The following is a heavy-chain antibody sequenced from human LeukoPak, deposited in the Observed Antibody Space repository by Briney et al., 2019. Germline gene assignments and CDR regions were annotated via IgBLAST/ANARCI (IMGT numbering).Heavy chain of an antibody. CDR1: GGSFSGYY. V-gene: IGHV4-34*01. Sequence: SETLSLTCAVYGGSFSGYYWSWIRQPPGKGLEWIGEINHSGSINYNPSLKSRVTISVDTSKNQFSLKLSSVTAADTAVYYCARKDIVVVPAANQYYYYYYMDVWGKGTTVTVSS. D-gene: IGHD2-2*01. J-gene: IGHJ6*03. CDR3: ARKDIVVVPAANQYYYYYYMDV. CDR2: INHSGSI.